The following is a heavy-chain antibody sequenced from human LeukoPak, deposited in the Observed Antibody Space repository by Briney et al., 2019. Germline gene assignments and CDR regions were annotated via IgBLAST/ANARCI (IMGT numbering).Heavy chain of an antibody. D-gene: IGHD4-17*01. CDR2: IYYSGST. CDR1: GGSISSYY. Sequence: SETLSLTCTVSGGSISSYYWGWIRQPPGKGLEWIGYIYYSGSTNYNPSLKSRVTISVDTSKNQFSLKLSSVTAADTAVYYCARDTYGDTNWFDPWGQGTLVTVSS. V-gene: IGHV4-59*08. CDR3: ARDTYGDTNWFDP. J-gene: IGHJ5*02.